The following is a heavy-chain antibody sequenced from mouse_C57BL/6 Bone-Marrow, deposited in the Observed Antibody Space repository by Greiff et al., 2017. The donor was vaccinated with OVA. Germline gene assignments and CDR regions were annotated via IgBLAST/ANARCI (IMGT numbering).Heavy chain of an antibody. CDR3: ARSGDYDGDWVDY. Sequence: VQLQESGAELVKPGASVKMSCKASGYTFTTYPIEWMKQNHGKSLEWIGNFHPYNDDTKYNEKFKGKATLTVEKSSSTVYLGLSRLTSDDSAVYYGARSGDYDGDWVDYWGQGTLVTVSA. CDR1: GYTFTTYP. J-gene: IGHJ3*01. CDR2: FHPYNDDT. V-gene: IGHV1-47*01. D-gene: IGHD2-4*01.